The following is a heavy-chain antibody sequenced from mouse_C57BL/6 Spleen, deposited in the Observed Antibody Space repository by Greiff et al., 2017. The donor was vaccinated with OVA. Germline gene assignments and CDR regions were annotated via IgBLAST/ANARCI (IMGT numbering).Heavy chain of an antibody. CDR1: GYTFTSYW. CDR2: IDPSDSET. D-gene: IGHD2-3*01. J-gene: IGHJ1*03. Sequence: QVQLQQPGAELVRPGSSVKLSCKASGYTFTSYWMHWVKQRPIQGLEWIGNIDPSDSETHYNQKFKDKATLTVDKSSSTAYMQLSSLTSEDSAVYYCAKGDGYYSYWYFDVWGTGTTVTVSS. V-gene: IGHV1-52*01. CDR3: AKGDGYYSYWYFDV.